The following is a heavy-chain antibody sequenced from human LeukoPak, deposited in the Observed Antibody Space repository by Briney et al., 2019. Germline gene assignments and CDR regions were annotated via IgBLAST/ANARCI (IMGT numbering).Heavy chain of an antibody. Sequence: ASVKVSCKASGYTFTNYGISWVRQAPGQGLEWMGWIGAHNGNTNSAQKFQGRVTMTTDTSTSTAYMELRSLRSDDTAVYYCARDQGGLYSYDSSGYWYYFDYWGQGTPVTVSS. J-gene: IGHJ4*02. CDR3: ARDQGGLYSYDSSGYWYYFDY. CDR1: GYTFTNYG. V-gene: IGHV1-18*01. CDR2: IGAHNGNT. D-gene: IGHD3-22*01.